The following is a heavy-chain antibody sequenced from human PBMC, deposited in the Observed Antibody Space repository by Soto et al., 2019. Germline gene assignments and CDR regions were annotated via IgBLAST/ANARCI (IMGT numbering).Heavy chain of an antibody. J-gene: IGHJ4*02. D-gene: IGHD4-17*01. CDR2: IYYSGST. Sequence: SXTLSLTCTVSGGSMSSYYWSWIRQPPVNGLEWIVYIYYSGSTNYNPSLKSRVTISVDTSKNQFSLKLSSVTAADTAVYYCARGRFEAYGDYYPYYFDYWGQGTLVTVSS. V-gene: IGHV4-59*01. CDR1: GGSMSSYY. CDR3: ARGRFEAYGDYYPYYFDY.